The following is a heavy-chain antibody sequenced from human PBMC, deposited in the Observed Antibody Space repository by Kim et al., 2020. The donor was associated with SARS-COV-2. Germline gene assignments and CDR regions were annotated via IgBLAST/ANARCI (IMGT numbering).Heavy chain of an antibody. Sequence: GGSLRLSCAASGFTFDDYAMHWVRQAPGKGLEWVSGISWNSGSIGYADSVKGRFTISRDNAKNSLYLQMNSLRAEDTALYYCAANPGPPYGSGSYDWTDYWGQGTLVTVSS. V-gene: IGHV3-9*01. CDR1: GFTFDDYA. D-gene: IGHD3-10*01. CDR2: ISWNSGSI. J-gene: IGHJ4*02. CDR3: AANPGPPYGSGSYDWTDY.